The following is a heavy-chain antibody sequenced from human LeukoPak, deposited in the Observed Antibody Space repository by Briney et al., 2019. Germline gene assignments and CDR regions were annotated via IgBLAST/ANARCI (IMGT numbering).Heavy chain of an antibody. CDR1: GYSFSAYY. CDR3: ASGFHETIDP. D-gene: IGHD5-12*01. CDR2: INPNSGGT. J-gene: IGHJ5*02. Sequence: ASVRVSCKASGYSFSAYYMHWVRQAPGRGLEWMGWINPNSGGTNYAQKFQGRLTMTRDTSISTAYMELSRLRSDDTAIYYCASGFHETIDPWGQGTLVTVSS. V-gene: IGHV1-2*02.